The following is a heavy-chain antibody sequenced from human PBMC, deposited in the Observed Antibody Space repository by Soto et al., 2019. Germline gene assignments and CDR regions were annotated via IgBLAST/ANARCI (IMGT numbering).Heavy chain of an antibody. J-gene: IGHJ6*02. D-gene: IGHD5-18*01. CDR2: IYYSGST. V-gene: IGHV4-39*01. CDR1: GGSISSSSYY. CDR3: ARKRGYSYYYYGMDV. Sequence: SETLSLTCTVSGGSISSSSYYWGWIRQPPGKGLEWIGSIYYSGSTYYNPSLKSRVTISVDTSKNQFSLKLSSVTAADTAVYYCARKRGYSYYYYGMDVWGQGTTVT.